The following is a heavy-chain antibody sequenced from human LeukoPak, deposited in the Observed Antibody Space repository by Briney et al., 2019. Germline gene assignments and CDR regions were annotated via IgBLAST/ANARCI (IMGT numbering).Heavy chain of an antibody. CDR2: ISSDGTYI. J-gene: IGHJ4*02. CDR1: GFTFNDYT. CDR3: ARDYYDSSASATFDY. Sequence: GGSLRLSCETPGFTFNDYTMNWVRQAPGKGLEWVSSISSDGTYIKYADPVKGRFSISRDNTKNSLFLEMRSLRVEDTAMYFCARDYYDSSASATFDYWGQGNLVTVSS. D-gene: IGHD3-22*01. V-gene: IGHV3-21*01.